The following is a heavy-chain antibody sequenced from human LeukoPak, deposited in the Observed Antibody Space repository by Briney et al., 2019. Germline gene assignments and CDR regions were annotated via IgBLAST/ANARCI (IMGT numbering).Heavy chain of an antibody. V-gene: IGHV4-59*01. J-gene: IGHJ6*03. CDR2: VYNSETT. CDR1: GGSISRYY. D-gene: IGHD4-11*01. CDR3: ERAEISTVTTVYYSYHMDV. Sequence: SETLSLTCTVSGGSISRYYWSRIRQPPGKGLEWMGFVYNSETTNYSPSLKSRVTISVDTSNNQFSLKLTSVTTADTAVYYCERAEISTVTTVYYSYHMDVWGKGTTVTVSS.